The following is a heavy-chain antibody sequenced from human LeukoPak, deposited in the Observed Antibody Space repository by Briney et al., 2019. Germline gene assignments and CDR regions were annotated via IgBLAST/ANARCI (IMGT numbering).Heavy chain of an antibody. CDR1: GFTFSSYS. J-gene: IGHJ5*02. D-gene: IGHD1-1*01. V-gene: IGHV3-21*04. Sequence: GGSLRLSCAASGFTFSSYSMNWVRQAPGKGLEWVSSISSSSSYIYYADSVKGRFTIPRDNAKNSLYLQMNSLRAEDTAVYYCARSIGWKNWFDPWGQGTLVTVSS. CDR3: ARSIGWKNWFDP. CDR2: ISSSSSYI.